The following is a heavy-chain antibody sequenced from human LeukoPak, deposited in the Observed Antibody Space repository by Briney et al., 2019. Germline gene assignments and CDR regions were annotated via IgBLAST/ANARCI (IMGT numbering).Heavy chain of an antibody. CDR2: INPNSGGT. CDR1: GYTFTGYY. V-gene: IGHV1-2*02. Sequence: ASVKVSCKASGYTFTGYYMHWVRQAPGQGLEWMGWINPNSGGTNYAQKFQGRVTMTRDTSISTAYMELSRLRSDDTAVYYCARDQDQWLVLYYYGMDVWGQGTTVTVSS. J-gene: IGHJ6*02. D-gene: IGHD6-19*01. CDR3: ARDQDQWLVLYYYGMDV.